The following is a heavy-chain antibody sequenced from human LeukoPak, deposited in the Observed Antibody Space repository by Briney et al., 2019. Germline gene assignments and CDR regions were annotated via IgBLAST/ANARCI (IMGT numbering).Heavy chain of an antibody. CDR3: ARSDWFDP. V-gene: IGHV3-74*01. CDR2: IKGDGSVT. J-gene: IGHJ5*02. D-gene: IGHD3-3*01. Sequence: LVWFSRIKGDGSVTVYADSVKGRFTISRDNAKNTLYLQMNSLRVEDTAVYYCARSDWFDPWGQGTLVTVSS.